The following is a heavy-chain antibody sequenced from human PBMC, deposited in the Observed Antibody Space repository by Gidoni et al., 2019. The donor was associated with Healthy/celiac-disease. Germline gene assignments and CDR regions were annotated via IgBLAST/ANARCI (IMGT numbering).Heavy chain of an antibody. CDR1: GGSIRRYF. Sequence: QVQLQESGPGLVNPSETLSLTCTVPGGSIRRYFWSWIRQAPGAGLEWNGRLYTSGSTNYNPSLKSRVTMSVDTSKNQFSLKLSSVTAADTAVYYCARDYDFWSGYYYYYYGMDVWGQGTTVTVSS. CDR2: LYTSGST. CDR3: ARDYDFWSGYYYYYYGMDV. V-gene: IGHV4-4*07. J-gene: IGHJ6*02. D-gene: IGHD3-3*01.